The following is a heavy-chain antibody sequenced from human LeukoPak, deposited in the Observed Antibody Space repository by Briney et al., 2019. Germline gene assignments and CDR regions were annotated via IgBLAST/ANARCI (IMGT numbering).Heavy chain of an antibody. J-gene: IGHJ4*02. CDR2: ISYDGNNK. D-gene: IGHD6-13*01. Sequence: PGGSLRLSCAASGFTFSTYGMHWVRQAPGKGLEWVAGISYDGNNKYYADSVKGRFTISRDNSENTLHLQMNSLRAEDTAVYYRAKPLPGIQAAAPDYWGQGTLVTVSS. CDR1: GFTFSTYG. CDR3: AKPLPGIQAAAPDY. V-gene: IGHV3-30*18.